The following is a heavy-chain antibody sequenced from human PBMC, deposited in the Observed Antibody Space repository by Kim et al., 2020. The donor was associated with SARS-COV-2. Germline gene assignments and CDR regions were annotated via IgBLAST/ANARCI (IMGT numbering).Heavy chain of an antibody. J-gene: IGHJ5*02. Sequence: SETLSLTCTVSGGSISSYYWSWIRQPPGKGLEWIGYIYYSGSTNYNPSLKSRVTISVDTSKNQFSLKLSSVTAADTAVYYCARHVLLWFGELLGWFDPWGQGTLVTVSS. CDR3: ARHVLLWFGELLGWFDP. CDR1: GGSISSYY. D-gene: IGHD3-10*01. CDR2: IYYSGST. V-gene: IGHV4-59*01.